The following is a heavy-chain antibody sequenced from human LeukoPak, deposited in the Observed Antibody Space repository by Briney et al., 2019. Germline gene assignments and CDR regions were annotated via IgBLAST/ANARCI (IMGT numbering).Heavy chain of an antibody. V-gene: IGHV6-1*01. CDR2: TYYRSKWSN. CDR1: GDSVSSNTAT. J-gene: IGHJ4*02. CDR3: ARGIYSIGFDY. D-gene: IGHD5-12*01. Sequence: SQTLSLTCAISGDSVSSNTATWSWIRLSPSRGLEWLGRTYYRSKWSNEYVVTVKSRTTINSDTSKNQFSLQLNSVTPEDTAVYYCARGIYSIGFDYWGQGTLVTVSS.